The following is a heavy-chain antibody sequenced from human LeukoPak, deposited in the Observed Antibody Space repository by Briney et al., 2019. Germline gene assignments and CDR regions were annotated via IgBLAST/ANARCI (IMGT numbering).Heavy chain of an antibody. CDR3: AREEVTMYYFDS. CDR2: INSDGSSI. V-gene: IGHV3-74*01. J-gene: IGHJ4*02. Sequence: GGSLRLSCAASGFTFSSYWMHWVRRAPGKGLVWVSRINSDGSSISYADSVKGRFTISRDNAKNTLYLQMNSLRAEDTAVCYCAREEVTMYYFDSWGQGTLVTVSS. D-gene: IGHD2-21*02. CDR1: GFTFSSYW.